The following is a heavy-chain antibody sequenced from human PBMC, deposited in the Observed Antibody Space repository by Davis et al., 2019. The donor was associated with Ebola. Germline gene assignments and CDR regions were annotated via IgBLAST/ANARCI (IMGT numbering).Heavy chain of an antibody. V-gene: IGHV1-69*04. D-gene: IGHD3-22*01. CDR2: IIPILGIA. CDR3: ARDGPPITMTTVVINFNWFDL. J-gene: IGHJ5*02. CDR1: GGTFSSYT. Sequence: AASVKVSCKASGGTFSSYTISWVRQAPGQGLEWMGRIIPILGIANYAQKFQGRVTMTRDSSTSTVYMDLNSLTSADTAVYFCARDGPPITMTTVVINFNWFDLWGQGTLVTVSS.